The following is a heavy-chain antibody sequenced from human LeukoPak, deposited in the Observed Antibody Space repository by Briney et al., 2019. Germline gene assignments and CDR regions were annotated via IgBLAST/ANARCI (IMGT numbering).Heavy chain of an antibody. CDR2: LYYSGST. J-gene: IGHJ4*02. CDR1: GGSFSTYY. Sequence: SETLSLTCSVSGGSFSTYYWSWIRQPPGKGLEWIGYLYYSGSTYYNPSLKSRVTISADTSKNQFSLSLSSVTAADTAVYYCAGSPVASYFDYWGQGTLVTDSS. D-gene: IGHD5-12*01. CDR3: AGSPVASYFDY. V-gene: IGHV4-59*01.